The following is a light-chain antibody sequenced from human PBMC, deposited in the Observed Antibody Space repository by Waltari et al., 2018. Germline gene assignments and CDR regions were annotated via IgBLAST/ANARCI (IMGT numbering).Light chain of an antibody. CDR1: SSHVASYTF. J-gene: IGLJ2*01. V-gene: IGLV2-14*03. CDR2: DVS. CDR3: SSYPSGYTVV. Sequence: QSALTQPASVSGSPGQSITISCTGTSSHVASYTFVSWFQQHPGKAPKLIIYDVSNRPSVVSSRFSGSKSGNTASLTISGLQAEDEADYYCSSYPSGYTVVFGGGTKLTVL.